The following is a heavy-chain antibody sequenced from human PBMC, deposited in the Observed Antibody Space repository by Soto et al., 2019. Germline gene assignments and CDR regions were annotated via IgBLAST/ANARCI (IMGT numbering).Heavy chain of an antibody. CDR2: IIPIFGTS. D-gene: IGHD2-21*02. V-gene: IGHV1-69*12. CDR1: GGTFSTDS. J-gene: IGHJ3*02. CDR3: ARGHEFGGNSDAFEI. Sequence: QVHLVQSGAEVKKPGSSVRVSCKASGGTFSTDSINWLRQAPGQGLEWMGGIIPIFGTSDYAPRFQGRVTITADQSTRTAYMALSSLIFQDTAVYYCARGHEFGGNSDAFEIWGQGTMVTVSS.